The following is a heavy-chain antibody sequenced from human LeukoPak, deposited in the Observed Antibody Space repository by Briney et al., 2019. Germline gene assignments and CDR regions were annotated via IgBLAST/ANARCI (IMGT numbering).Heavy chain of an antibody. D-gene: IGHD3-22*01. Sequence: GGSLRLSCAASGFTFSDYYMSWIRQAPGKGLEWVSYISSSGSTIYYADSVKGRFTISRDNAKNSLYLQMNSLRAEDTAVYYCAKDQLYYYDSSGYYNYWGQGTLVTVSS. CDR3: AKDQLYYYDSSGYYNY. CDR1: GFTFSDYY. V-gene: IGHV3-11*01. J-gene: IGHJ4*02. CDR2: ISSSGSTI.